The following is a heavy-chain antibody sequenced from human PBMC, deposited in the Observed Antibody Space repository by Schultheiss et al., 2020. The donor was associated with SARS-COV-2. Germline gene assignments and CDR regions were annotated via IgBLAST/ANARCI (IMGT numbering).Heavy chain of an antibody. CDR2: IYTSGST. D-gene: IGHD3-3*01. CDR1: GGSISSSY. CDR3: ARHVVTIFGVLRLREFDP. V-gene: IGHV4-4*07. J-gene: IGHJ5*02. Sequence: GSLRLSCTVSGGSISSSYWSWIRQPAGKGLEWIGRIYTSGSTNYNPSLKSRVTMSVDTSKNQFSLKLSSVTAADTAVYYCARHVVTIFGVLRLREFDPWSQGTVITV.